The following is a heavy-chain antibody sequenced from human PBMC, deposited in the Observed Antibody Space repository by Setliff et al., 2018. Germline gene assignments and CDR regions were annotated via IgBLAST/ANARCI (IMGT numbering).Heavy chain of an antibody. Sequence: ASVKVSCKASGATFSSYGISWVRQAPGQGLEWMGGTIPMFGTTEYAQKFHGRVTITTDESTSTAYMELSSLTSDDTAVYYCAREGVDTRSSTDYRYYMDVWGKGTTVTVSS. D-gene: IGHD5-18*01. V-gene: IGHV1-69*05. CDR1: GATFSSYG. CDR3: AREGVDTRSSTDYRYYMDV. CDR2: TIPMFGTT. J-gene: IGHJ6*03.